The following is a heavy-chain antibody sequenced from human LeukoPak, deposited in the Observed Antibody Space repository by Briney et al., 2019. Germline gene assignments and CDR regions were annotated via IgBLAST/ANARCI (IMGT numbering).Heavy chain of an antibody. V-gene: IGHV1-18*01. CDR3: ARMIAAVYYYMDV. Sequence: GASVKVSCTASGYTFTSYGISWERQAPGQGLEWMGWISAYNGNTNYAQKLQGRVTMTTDTSTSTAYMELRSLRSDDTAVYYCARMIAAVYYYMDVWGKGTTVTVSS. D-gene: IGHD6-13*01. J-gene: IGHJ6*03. CDR2: ISAYNGNT. CDR1: GYTFTSYG.